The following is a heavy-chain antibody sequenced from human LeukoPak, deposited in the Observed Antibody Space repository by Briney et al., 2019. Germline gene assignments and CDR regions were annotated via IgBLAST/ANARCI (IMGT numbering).Heavy chain of an antibody. D-gene: IGHD3-10*01. Sequence: GGSLRLSCAASGFTFSSYAMSWVRQAPGKGLEWVSAISGSGGSTYYADSVKSRFTISRDNSKNTLYLQMNSLRAEDTAVYYCAKEGGSITMVRGGFDYWGQGTLVTVSS. CDR2: ISGSGGST. J-gene: IGHJ4*02. CDR3: AKEGGSITMVRGGFDY. V-gene: IGHV3-23*01. CDR1: GFTFSSYA.